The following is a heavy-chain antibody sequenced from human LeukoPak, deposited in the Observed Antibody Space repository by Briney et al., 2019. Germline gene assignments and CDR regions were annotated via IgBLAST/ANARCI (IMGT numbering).Heavy chain of an antibody. CDR3: ARTVDTAMAENYYFDY. D-gene: IGHD5-18*01. Sequence: GGSLRLSCAASGFTFSSYWMSCVRQAPGKGLEWVANIKQDGSEKYYVDSVKGRFTISRDNAKNSLYLQMNSLRAEDTAVYYCARTVDTAMAENYYFDYWGQGTLVSVSS. CDR2: IKQDGSEK. V-gene: IGHV3-7*01. CDR1: GFTFSSYW. J-gene: IGHJ4*02.